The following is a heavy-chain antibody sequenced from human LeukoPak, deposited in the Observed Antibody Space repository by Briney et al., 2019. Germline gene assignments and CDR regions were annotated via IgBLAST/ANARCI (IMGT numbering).Heavy chain of an antibody. CDR3: ATIGYCGSTSCYAFDI. J-gene: IGHJ3*02. CDR2: INHSGNT. V-gene: IGHV4-34*01. CDR1: GGSFSDYY. D-gene: IGHD2-2*01. Sequence: SETLSLTCAVYGGSFSDYYWSWIRQPPGKGLEWIGEINHSGNTNYNPSLKSRVTISVDTSKNQFSLKLSSVTAAGTAVYFCATIGYCGSTSCYAFDIWGQGTMVTVSS.